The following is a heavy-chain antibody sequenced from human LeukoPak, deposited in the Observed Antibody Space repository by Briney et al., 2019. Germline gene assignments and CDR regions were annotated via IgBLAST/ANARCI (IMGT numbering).Heavy chain of an antibody. J-gene: IGHJ4*01. D-gene: IGHD2-21*02. CDR3: ARELPREVTLDY. CDR1: EFNFLSYG. Sequence: PGGSLRLSCVASEFNFLSYGMQWVRQAPGKGLVWVSRIFTDGNTTSYADSVKGRFTISRDNAKNTLYLQMNSLRAEDTAVYYCARELPREVTLDYWGQGTLVTVSP. CDR2: IFTDGNTT. V-gene: IGHV3-74*01.